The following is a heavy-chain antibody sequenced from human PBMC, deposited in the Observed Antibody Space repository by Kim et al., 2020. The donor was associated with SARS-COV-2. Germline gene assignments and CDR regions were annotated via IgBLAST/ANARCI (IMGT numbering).Heavy chain of an antibody. CDR3: ATYYYDSSGYYDY. CDR1: GFTFSSYA. J-gene: IGHJ4*02. V-gene: IGHV3-33*01. CDR2: IWYDGSNK. D-gene: IGHD3-22*01. Sequence: GGSLRLSCAASGFTFSSYAMHWVRQAPGKGLEWVAVIWYDGSNKYYADSVKGRFTISRDNSKNTLYLQMNSLRAEDTAVYYCATYYYDSSGYYDYWGQGTLVTVSS.